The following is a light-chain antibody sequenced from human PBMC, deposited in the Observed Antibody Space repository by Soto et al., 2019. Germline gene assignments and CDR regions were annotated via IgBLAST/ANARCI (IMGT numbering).Light chain of an antibody. Sequence: DIQMTQSPSTLSGSVGDRVTITCRASQTISSWLAWYQQKPGKAPKLLIFTSSNLESGVPSRFSGSGSGTDFTLTISSLQPEDFATYYCQQSYSTRFGGGTKVDIK. J-gene: IGKJ4*01. CDR3: QQSYSTR. CDR1: QTISSW. V-gene: IGKV1-39*01. CDR2: TSS.